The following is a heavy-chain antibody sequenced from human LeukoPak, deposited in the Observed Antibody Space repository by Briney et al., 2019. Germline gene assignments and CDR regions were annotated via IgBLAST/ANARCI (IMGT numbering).Heavy chain of an antibody. V-gene: IGHV3-21*01. J-gene: IGHJ3*02. CDR1: GFTFSRYS. D-gene: IGHD3-10*01. CDR2: ISSSSSYI. CDR3: ARNASGSYYSDAFDI. Sequence: GGSLRLSCAASGFTFSRYSMNWVRQAPGKGLEWVSSISSSSSYIYYADSVKGRFTISRDNAKNSLYLQMNSLRAEDTAVYYCARNASGSYYSDAFDIWGQGTMVTVSS.